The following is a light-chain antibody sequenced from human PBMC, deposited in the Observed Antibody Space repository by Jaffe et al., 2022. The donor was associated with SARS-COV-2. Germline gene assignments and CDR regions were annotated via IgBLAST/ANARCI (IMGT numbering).Light chain of an antibody. Sequence: DIVMTQSPDSLPVSLGERATINCRSSQSVLYSSDNKNYLAWYQQKPGQPPKLLIYWASIRESGVPDRFSGSGSGTDFTLTISSLQAEDVAVYYCQQYFGIPRTFGQGTRLEIK. J-gene: IGKJ2*01. V-gene: IGKV4-1*01. CDR2: WAS. CDR3: QQYFGIPRT. CDR1: QSVLYSSDNKNY.